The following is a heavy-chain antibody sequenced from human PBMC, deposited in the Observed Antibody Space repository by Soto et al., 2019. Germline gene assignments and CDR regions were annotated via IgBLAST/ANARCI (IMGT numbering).Heavy chain of an antibody. J-gene: IGHJ6*02. CDR3: ARDSSSWPNYYYYCMDV. Sequence: GGSLRLSCAASGFTFSSYAMHWVRQAPGKGLEWVAVISYDGSNKYYADSVKGRFTISRDNSKNTLYLQMNSLRAEDTAVYYCARDSSSWPNYYYYCMDVWGQGTTVTVSS. CDR2: ISYDGSNK. D-gene: IGHD6-13*01. CDR1: GFTFSSYA. V-gene: IGHV3-30-3*01.